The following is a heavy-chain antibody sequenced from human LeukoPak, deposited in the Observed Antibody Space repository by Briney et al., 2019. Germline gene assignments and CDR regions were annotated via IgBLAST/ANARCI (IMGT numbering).Heavy chain of an antibody. CDR3: ARRAAYSGYDYFYWFDP. CDR1: GGSISSSSYY. D-gene: IGHD5-12*01. Sequence: SETLSLTCTVSGGSISSSSYYWGWIRQPPGKGLEWIGSIYYSGSTYYNPSLKRRVTISVDTSKNQFSLKLSSVTAADTAVYYCARRAAYSGYDYFYWFDPWGQRTLVTVSS. CDR2: IYYSGST. V-gene: IGHV4-39*01. J-gene: IGHJ5*02.